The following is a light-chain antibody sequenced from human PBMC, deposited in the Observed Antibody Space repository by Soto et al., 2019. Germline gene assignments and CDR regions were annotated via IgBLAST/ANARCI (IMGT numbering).Light chain of an antibody. CDR2: HNN. Sequence: QALLTQATSVSEAPGQRCPMSCTGSSSKIGADSDVHWYQQLPGTAPKLLISHNNNRPSGVPDRFSGSKSGTSASLAITGLQAEDEADYYCKSCDNTLSGSFFGSGTKVTVL. V-gene: IGLV1-40*01. CDR3: KSCDNTLSGSF. CDR1: SSKIGADSD. J-gene: IGLJ1*01.